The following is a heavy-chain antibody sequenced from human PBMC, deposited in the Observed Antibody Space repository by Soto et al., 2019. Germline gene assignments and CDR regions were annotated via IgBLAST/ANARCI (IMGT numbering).Heavy chain of an antibody. Sequence: QVPLVQSGAEVKKPGASVKVSCKVSGYTLTELSMHWVRQAPGKGLEWMGGFDAEDGETIYAQKFQGRVTMTADTYTNTAYIELSSLRPEDTAAYYCSTLRGSSVGVVDATRKDSFDIWGQGTMVTVSS. CDR2: FDAEDGET. D-gene: IGHD2-15*01. CDR3: STLRGSSVGVVDATRKDSFDI. J-gene: IGHJ3*02. CDR1: GYTLTELS. V-gene: IGHV1-24*01.